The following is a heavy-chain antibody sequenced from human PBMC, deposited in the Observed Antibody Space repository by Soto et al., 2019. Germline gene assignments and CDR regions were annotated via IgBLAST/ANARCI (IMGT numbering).Heavy chain of an antibody. D-gene: IGHD6-13*01. V-gene: IGHV1-69*01. CDR1: GGTFSSYA. CDR2: IIPIFGTA. J-gene: IGHJ5*02. CDR3: ARVVLGRGQQLVQARFDP. Sequence: QVQLVQSGAEVKKPGSSVKVSCKASGGTFSSYAISWVRQAPGQGLEWMGGIIPIFGTANYAQKFQGRVTITADESTSTDYMELSSLRSEDTAVYYCARVVLGRGQQLVQARFDPWGQGTLVTVSS.